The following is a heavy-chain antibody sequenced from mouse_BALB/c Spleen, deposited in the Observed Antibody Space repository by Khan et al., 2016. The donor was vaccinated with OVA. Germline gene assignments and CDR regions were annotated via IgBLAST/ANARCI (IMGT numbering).Heavy chain of an antibody. CDR3: TRGDPGNFDY. J-gene: IGHJ2*01. CDR2: IYPSDSYT. CDR1: GYTFTNYW. V-gene: IGHV1S126*01. Sequence: QVQLQQPGAELVRPGASVKVSCKASGYTFTNYWINWVKQRPGQGLDWIGNIYPSDSYTNYNQNFKDTATLTVDESSSTAYMQLSSPTSEDSSVYYCTRGDPGNFDYWGQGTTLTVSS. D-gene: IGHD2-13*01.